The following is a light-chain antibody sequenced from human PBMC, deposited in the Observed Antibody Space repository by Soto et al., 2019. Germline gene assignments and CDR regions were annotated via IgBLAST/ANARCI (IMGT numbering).Light chain of an antibody. CDR2: DAS. Sequence: ILMTQSPATLSVSPGERATRSCRASQSVSNDLAWYQQKPGQAPRLLIYDASTRATGIPARFSGSGSGTEFTLTISGLQSEDFAVYYCQQYNNWPPRTFGQGTKVEIK. CDR3: QQYNNWPPRT. CDR1: QSVSND. V-gene: IGKV3-15*01. J-gene: IGKJ1*01.